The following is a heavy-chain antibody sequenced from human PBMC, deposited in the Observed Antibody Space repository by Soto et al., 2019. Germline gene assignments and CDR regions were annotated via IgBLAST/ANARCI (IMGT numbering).Heavy chain of an antibody. CDR1: GGTFSSYA. D-gene: IGHD2-21*02. CDR2: IIPIFGTA. J-gene: IGHJ6*02. Sequence: QVQLVQSGAEVKKPGSSVKVSCKASGGTFSSYAISWVRQAPGQGLEWMGGIIPIFGTANYAQKFQGRVTITTEESTSTAYIELSSPRSEDTAVYYWAIDYGGNSVLRGYYYGMDVWGQGTTVTVSS. CDR3: AIDYGGNSVLRGYYYGMDV. V-gene: IGHV1-69*01.